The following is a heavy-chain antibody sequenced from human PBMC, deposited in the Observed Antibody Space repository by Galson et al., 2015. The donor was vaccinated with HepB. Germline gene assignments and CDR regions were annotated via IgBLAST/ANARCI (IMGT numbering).Heavy chain of an antibody. J-gene: IGHJ5*02. V-gene: IGHV1-8*02. D-gene: IGHD3-22*01. CDR3: AVDSSGYYKDWFDP. CDR1: GYTFTSYY. Sequence: SVKVSCKASGYTFTSYYMHWVRQAPGQGLEWMGWMNPNSGNTGYAQKFQGRVTMTRNTSISTAYMELSSLRSEDTAVYYCAVDSSGYYKDWFDPWGQGTLVTVSS. CDR2: MNPNSGNT.